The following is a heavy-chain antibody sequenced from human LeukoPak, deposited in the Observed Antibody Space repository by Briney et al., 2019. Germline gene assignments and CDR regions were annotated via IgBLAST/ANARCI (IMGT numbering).Heavy chain of an antibody. CDR1: GYSFTSYW. V-gene: IGHV5-51*01. Sequence: GESLKISCKGSGYSFTSYWIGWVRQMPGEGLEWMGIIYPGDSDTRYSPSFQGQVTISADKSISTAYLQWSSLKASDTAMYYCARSRICGGDCYSEFDYWGQGTLVTVSS. CDR2: IYPGDSDT. J-gene: IGHJ4*02. CDR3: ARSRICGGDCYSEFDY. D-gene: IGHD2-21*02.